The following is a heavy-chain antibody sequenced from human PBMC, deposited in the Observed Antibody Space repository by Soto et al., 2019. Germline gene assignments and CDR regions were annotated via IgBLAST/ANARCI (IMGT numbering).Heavy chain of an antibody. D-gene: IGHD6-6*01. CDR2: IYPGDSDT. J-gene: IGHJ4*02. Sequence: EFLKISFKGSGYSLTSYWIGWVRQIPGKGLEWMGIIYPGDSDTRYSPSFQGQVTISADKSISTAYLQWSSLKASDTAMYYCARPPTSSSNCPPVYWGQGTLVTVSS. CDR3: ARPPTSSSNCPPVY. CDR1: GYSLTSYW. V-gene: IGHV5-51*01.